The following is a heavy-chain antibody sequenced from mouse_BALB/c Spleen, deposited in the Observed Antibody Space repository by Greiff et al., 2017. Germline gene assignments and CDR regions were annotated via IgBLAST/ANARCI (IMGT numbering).Heavy chain of an antibody. CDR1: GYAFSSYW. V-gene: IGHV1-80*01. Sequence: QVQLQQPGAELVKPGASVKLSCKASGYAFSSYWMNWVKQRPGQGLEWIGQIYPGDGDTNYNGKFKGKATLTADKSSSTAYMQLSSLTSEDSAVYFGARDYYGVSFLRNFDVWGEGTTVTVSS. CDR3: ARDYYGVSFLRNFDV. CDR2: IYPGDGDT. D-gene: IGHD1-1*01. J-gene: IGHJ1*01.